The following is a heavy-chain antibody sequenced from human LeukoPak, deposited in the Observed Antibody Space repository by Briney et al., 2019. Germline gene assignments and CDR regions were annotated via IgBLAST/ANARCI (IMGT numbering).Heavy chain of an antibody. CDR1: GYTFTSDY. J-gene: IGHJ4*02. D-gene: IGHD5-18*01. V-gene: IGHV1-8*01. Sequence: GASVRVSCEASGYTFTSDYMIWVRQAPGHGLEWVGGMNTNSGSTSYEHTLQSRVTMTRNTSKSTAYMELSSLRSEDTAVYYCARGKLQISHGLLYYWGQGTLVTVSS. CDR2: MNTNSGST. CDR3: ARGKLQISHGLLYY.